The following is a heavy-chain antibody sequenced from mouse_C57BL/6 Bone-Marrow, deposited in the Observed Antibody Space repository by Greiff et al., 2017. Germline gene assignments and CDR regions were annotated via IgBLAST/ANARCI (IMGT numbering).Heavy chain of an antibody. D-gene: IGHD1-2*01. CDR2: IYPGNSDT. V-gene: IGHV1-5*01. J-gene: IGHJ4*01. CDR3: TSDRITTDYYAMDY. Sequence: VQLQQSGTVLARPGASVKMSCKTSGYTFTSYWMHWVKQRPGQGLEWIGAIYPGNSDTSYNQKFKGKAKLTAVTSASTAYMELSSLTNEDSAVYYCTSDRITTDYYAMDYWGQGTSVTVSS. CDR1: GYTFTSYW.